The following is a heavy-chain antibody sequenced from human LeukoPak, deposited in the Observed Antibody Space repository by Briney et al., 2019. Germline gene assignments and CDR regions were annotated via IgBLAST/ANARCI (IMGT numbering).Heavy chain of an antibody. V-gene: IGHV3-21*04. Sequence: GGSLRLSCAASGFTFSSYSMNWVRQAPGKGLEWVSSISSSSSYMYYADSVKGRFTISRDNSKNTLYLQMNSLRAEDTAVYYCAKDITMIVVVTGDYWGQGTLVTVSS. CDR2: ISSSSSYM. D-gene: IGHD3-22*01. CDR3: AKDITMIVVVTGDY. CDR1: GFTFSSYS. J-gene: IGHJ4*02.